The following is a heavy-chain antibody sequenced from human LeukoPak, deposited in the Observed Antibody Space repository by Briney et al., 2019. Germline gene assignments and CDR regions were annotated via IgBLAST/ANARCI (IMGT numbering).Heavy chain of an antibody. Sequence: GGSLRLSCAASGFTFSSYSMNWVRQAPGKGLEWVSYISSSSSTIYYADSVKGRFTISRDNAKNSLYLQMNSLRAEDTAVYYCARVLAKMALDYWGQGTLVTVSS. J-gene: IGHJ4*02. CDR3: ARVLAKMALDY. CDR1: GFTFSSYS. D-gene: IGHD5-12*01. V-gene: IGHV3-48*04. CDR2: ISSSSSTI.